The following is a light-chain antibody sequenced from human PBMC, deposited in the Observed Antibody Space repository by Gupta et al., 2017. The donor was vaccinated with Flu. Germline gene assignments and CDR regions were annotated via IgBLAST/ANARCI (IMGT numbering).Light chain of an antibody. V-gene: IGKV1-5*03. CDR2: KAS. CDR3: QQDNNNSST. Sequence: DIQMTQSPSTLSASVGDRVTITCRASQSIITYLAWYQQKPGKAPKLLIYKASTLESGVPSRFSGGGSGTEFSLTISGLQPDDFAIYYCQQDNNNSSTFGQGTMVEIK. J-gene: IGKJ1*01. CDR1: QSIITY.